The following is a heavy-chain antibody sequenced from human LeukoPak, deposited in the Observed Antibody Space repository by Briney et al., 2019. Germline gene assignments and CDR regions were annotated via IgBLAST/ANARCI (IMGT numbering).Heavy chain of an antibody. D-gene: IGHD1-26*01. V-gene: IGHV1-18*01. CDR3: ANSRGIVAVAGGYYYGMDV. J-gene: IGHJ6*02. Sequence: PGASVKVSCKASGYTFPTYGITWVRQAPGQGLEWMGWVSARNGDTNYAQNLQDRITMTTDTSTRTAYMELRSLTSGDTAVYYCANSRGIVAVAGGYYYGMDVWGQGTTVTVSS. CDR2: VSARNGDT. CDR1: GYTFPTYG.